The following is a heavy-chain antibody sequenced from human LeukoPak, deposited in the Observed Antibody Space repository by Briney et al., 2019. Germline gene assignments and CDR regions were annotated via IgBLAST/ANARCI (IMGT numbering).Heavy chain of an antibody. V-gene: IGHV4-31*03. J-gene: IGHJ3*02. D-gene: IGHD3-22*01. CDR2: IYYSGST. CDR1: GGSISSGGYY. CDR3: ARGANYDSSGYDAFDI. Sequence: SETLSLTCTVSGGSISSGGYYWSWIRQHPGKGLEWIGYIYYSGSTYYNPSLKSRVTISVDTSKNQFSLKLSSVTAADTAVYYCARGANYDSSGYDAFDIWGQGTMVTVSS.